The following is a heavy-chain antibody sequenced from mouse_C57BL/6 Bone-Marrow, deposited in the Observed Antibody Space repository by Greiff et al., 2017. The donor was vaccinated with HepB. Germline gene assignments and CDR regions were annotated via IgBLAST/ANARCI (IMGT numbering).Heavy chain of an antibody. CDR3: ARSDYSDYVGY. V-gene: IGHV1-82*01. J-gene: IGHJ4*01. Sequence: QVQLQQSGPELVKPGASVKISCKASGYAFSSSWMNWVKQRPGKGLEWIGRIYPGDGDTNYNGKLKGKATLTADKSSSTAYMQLSSLTSEDSAVYFCARSDYSDYVGYWGQGTSVTVSS. CDR1: GYAFSSSW. CDR2: IYPGDGDT. D-gene: IGHD2-13*01.